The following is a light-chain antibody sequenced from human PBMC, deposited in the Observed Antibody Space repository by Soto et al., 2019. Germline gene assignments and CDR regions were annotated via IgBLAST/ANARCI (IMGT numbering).Light chain of an antibody. CDR2: DAS. CDR3: QQCNSYWA. J-gene: IGKJ1*01. V-gene: IGKV1-5*01. CDR1: QSISSL. Sequence: DIQMTQSPSTLAAFVGGRVTITCRPSQSISSLLSWYQQQPVKAPKLLIYDASSVKSGLPSMFSGSGSATVFPLTISSLQHDDFASYYHQQCNSYWAFGHGTKVDIK.